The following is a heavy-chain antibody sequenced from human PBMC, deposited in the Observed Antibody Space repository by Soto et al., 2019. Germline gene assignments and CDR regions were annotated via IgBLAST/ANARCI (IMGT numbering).Heavy chain of an antibody. CDR3: AKGQPSSIAAPIDY. J-gene: IGHJ4*02. CDR2: ISWNSGSI. CDR1: GFTFDDYA. V-gene: IGHV3-9*01. Sequence: EVQLVESGGGLVQPGRSLRLSCAASGFTFDDYAMHWVRQAPGKGLEWVSGISWNSGSIGYADSVKGRFTIPRDNAKNSLYLQMNSLRAEDTALYYCAKGQPSSIAAPIDYWGQGTLVTVSS. D-gene: IGHD6-6*01.